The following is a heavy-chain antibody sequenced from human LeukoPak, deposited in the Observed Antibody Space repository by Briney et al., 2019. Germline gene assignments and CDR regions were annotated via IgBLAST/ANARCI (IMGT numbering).Heavy chain of an antibody. V-gene: IGHV4-4*07. J-gene: IGHJ4*02. CDR2: IYTNGNT. D-gene: IGHD6-25*01. CDR1: GGSISSYS. CDR3: ATEGLGSGRWFDY. Sequence: PSETLSLTCAISGGSISSYSWSWIRQPVGKELEWIGRIYTNGNTDYNPSLRGRVTMSVDTSNKQFSLKVNSVTAADTAVYYCATEGLGSGRWFDYWGQGTLVTVSS.